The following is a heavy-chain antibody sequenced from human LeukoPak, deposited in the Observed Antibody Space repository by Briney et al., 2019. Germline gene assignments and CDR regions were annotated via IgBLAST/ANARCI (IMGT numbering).Heavy chain of an antibody. V-gene: IGHV3-74*01. CDR1: GFTFSSYW. J-gene: IGHJ4*02. Sequence: GGSLRLSCAASGFTFSSYWMHWVRQTPGKGLVWVSRINSDGSSTNYADSVKGRFTLSRDNSRNTLYLQMNSLRAEDTAVYYCAKAGSCTNGVCSNFDFWGQGTLVTVSS. D-gene: IGHD2-8*01. CDR2: INSDGSST. CDR3: AKAGSCTNGVCSNFDF.